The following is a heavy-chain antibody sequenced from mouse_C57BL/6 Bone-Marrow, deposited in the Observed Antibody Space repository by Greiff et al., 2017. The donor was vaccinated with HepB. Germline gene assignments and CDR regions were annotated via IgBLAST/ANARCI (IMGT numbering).Heavy chain of an antibody. CDR3: TRDSNYLRFAY. CDR1: GFTFSIYA. V-gene: IGHV5-9-1*02. Sequence: EVNLVESGEGLVKPGGSLKLSCAASGFTFSIYAMSWVRQTPEKRLEWVAYISSGGDYIYYADTVKGRFTISRDNARNTLYLQMSSLKSEDTAMYYCTRDSNYLRFAYWGQGTLVTVSA. D-gene: IGHD2-5*01. J-gene: IGHJ3*01. CDR2: ISSGGDYI.